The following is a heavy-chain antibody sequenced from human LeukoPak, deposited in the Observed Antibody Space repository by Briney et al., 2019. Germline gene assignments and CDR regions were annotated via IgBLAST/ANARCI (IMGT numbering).Heavy chain of an antibody. V-gene: IGHV3-23*01. J-gene: IGHJ4*02. Sequence: GGSLRLPCAASGFTFSRYAMSWVRQAPGKGLEWVSGISGSGGGTYYADSVKGRFTISRDNSKNTLYLQMNSLRAEDTGVYYCAKDHYWSIDYWGRGTLVTVSS. CDR3: AKDHYWSIDY. D-gene: IGHD3-3*01. CDR1: GFTFSRYA. CDR2: ISGSGGGT.